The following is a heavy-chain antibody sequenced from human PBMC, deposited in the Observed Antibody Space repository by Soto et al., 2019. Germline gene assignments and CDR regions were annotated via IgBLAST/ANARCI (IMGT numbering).Heavy chain of an antibody. CDR3: AKHIRVVNDALEI. CDR2: IDYSGGGT. Sequence: EVQLLESGGGLVQPGGSLRLSCAASGFTFNNYAMSWVRQAPGKGLEWVSGIDYSGGGTYYADSVKGQFTISRDNSKSTLYLQMNSLRPEDTAVYYCAKHIRVVNDALEIWGQGTMVTVSS. J-gene: IGHJ3*02. D-gene: IGHD3-10*01. V-gene: IGHV3-23*01. CDR1: GFTFNNYA.